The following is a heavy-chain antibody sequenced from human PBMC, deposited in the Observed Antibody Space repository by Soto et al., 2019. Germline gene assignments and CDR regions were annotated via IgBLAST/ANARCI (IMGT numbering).Heavy chain of an antibody. J-gene: IGHJ5*02. CDR1: GVSVHSEGNY. CDR3: ARGSSGPSNYFDP. V-gene: IGHV4-61*08. CDR2: ISYRGDT. D-gene: IGHD6-13*01. Sequence: QVQLQESGPGLVKPSETLSLTCSVSGVSVHSEGNYWSWVRQTPGKGLEWIGYISYRGDTNYDPALKSRVSISLDTSNSHFSLRLTSVSAADTAIYFCARGSSGPSNYFDPWGQGTRVTVSS.